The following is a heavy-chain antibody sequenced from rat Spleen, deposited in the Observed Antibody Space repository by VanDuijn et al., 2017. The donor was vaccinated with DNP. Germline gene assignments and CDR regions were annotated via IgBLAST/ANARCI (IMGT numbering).Heavy chain of an antibody. CDR1: GFIFSNYW. J-gene: IGHJ3*01. CDR2: ISSTGDNT. CDR3: TRQEAYYNWLSY. D-gene: IGHD2-1*01. V-gene: IGHV5-31*01. Sequence: EVQLVESGGGLVQPGRSMKLSCVASGFIFSNYWMTWIRQAPGKGLEWVASISSTGDNTYYSDSVKGRFSLSRDNAKSTLYLQLNSLRSEDTGTYYRTRQEAYYNWLSYWGQGALGTVTS.